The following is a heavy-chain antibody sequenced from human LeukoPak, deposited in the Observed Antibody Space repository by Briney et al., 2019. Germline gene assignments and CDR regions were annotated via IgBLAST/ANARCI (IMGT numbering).Heavy chain of an antibody. CDR3: ARAITMKVVASDAFDI. D-gene: IGHD3-22*01. V-gene: IGHV3-21*01. Sequence: GGSLRLSCAASGFTFSSYSLDWVSQAPGKGLEWVSSISSSSSFIYYADSVKGRFTISRDNAKNSLYLQMNSLRAEDTAVYYCARAITMKVVASDAFDIWGQGTMVTVSS. J-gene: IGHJ3*02. CDR1: GFTFSSYS. CDR2: ISSSSSFI.